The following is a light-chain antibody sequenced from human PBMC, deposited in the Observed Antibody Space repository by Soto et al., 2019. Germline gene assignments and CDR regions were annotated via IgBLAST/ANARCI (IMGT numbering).Light chain of an antibody. CDR2: KAS. Sequence: DIQVTQSPSTLSASVGDRVTITCRANQSISTWLAWYQQKPGTAPKLLIYKASSLESGVPSRFSGSGSGTEFTLTISSLQPDDFATYYGQQYNTYPLTFGGGTTVEIK. CDR1: QSISTW. J-gene: IGKJ4*01. CDR3: QQYNTYPLT. V-gene: IGKV1-5*03.